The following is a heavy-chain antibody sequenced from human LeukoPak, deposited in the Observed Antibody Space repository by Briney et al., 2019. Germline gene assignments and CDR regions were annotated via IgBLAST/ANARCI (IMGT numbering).Heavy chain of an antibody. V-gene: IGHV3-21*01. CDR2: ISSSSNYM. Sequence: PGGSLRLSCAASGFTFSRNAMNWVRQAPGKRLEWVSFISSSSNYMSYADSVKGRFTISRDNAKNSLYLQTNSLRAEDTAVYYCARPLDSSNNYFDYWGQGTLVTVSA. CDR3: ARPLDSSNNYFDY. J-gene: IGHJ4*02. CDR1: GFTFSRNA. D-gene: IGHD6-13*01.